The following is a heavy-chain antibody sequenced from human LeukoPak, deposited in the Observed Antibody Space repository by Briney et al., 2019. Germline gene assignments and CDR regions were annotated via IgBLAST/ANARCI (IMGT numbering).Heavy chain of an antibody. D-gene: IGHD5-24*01. CDR3: ARAVEGFDY. Sequence: GGSLRLSCAASGFTFSSYSMNWVRQAPGKGLEWVANIKQDGSEKYYVDSVKGRFTISRDNAKNSLYLQMNSLRAEDTAVYYCARAVEGFDYWGQGTLVTVSS. CDR2: IKQDGSEK. CDR1: GFTFSSYS. V-gene: IGHV3-7*01. J-gene: IGHJ4*02.